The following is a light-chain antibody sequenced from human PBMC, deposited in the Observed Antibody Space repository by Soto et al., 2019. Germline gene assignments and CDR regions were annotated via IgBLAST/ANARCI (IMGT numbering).Light chain of an antibody. J-gene: IGLJ2*01. Sequence: QSVLTQPPSASGSPGRSVTISCTGTSSDVGGYNYVSWYQQHPGKAPKVLIYEVSKRPSGVPDRFSGSKSGNTASLTVSGLQAEDEADYYCSSYAGSNLVFGGGTQLTVL. CDR2: EVS. CDR1: SSDVGGYNY. V-gene: IGLV2-8*01. CDR3: SSYAGSNLV.